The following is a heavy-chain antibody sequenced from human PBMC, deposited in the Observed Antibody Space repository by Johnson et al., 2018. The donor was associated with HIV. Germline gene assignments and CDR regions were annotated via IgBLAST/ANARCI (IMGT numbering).Heavy chain of an antibody. Sequence: QMQLVESGGGLVQPGGSLRLSCAASGFTFSNAWMSWVRQAPGKGLEWVAVIRYDGSNKYYADSVKGRFTISRDNSKNTLYLQMNSLRAEDTAVYYCARGVTGYSYGTWGQGTMVTVSS. CDR2: IRYDGSNK. CDR1: GFTFSNAW. J-gene: IGHJ3*01. V-gene: IGHV3-30*02. CDR3: ARGVTGYSYGT. D-gene: IGHD5-18*01.